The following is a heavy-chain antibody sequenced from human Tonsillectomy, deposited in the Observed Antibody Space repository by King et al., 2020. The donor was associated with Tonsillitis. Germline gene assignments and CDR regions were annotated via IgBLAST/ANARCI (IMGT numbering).Heavy chain of an antibody. D-gene: IGHD1-20*01. Sequence: VTLKESGPGLVKPTETLTLTCSVSGFSLSDAKMGVSWIRQPPGKALEWLAHIFSNDEKSYSTSLKGRVSLSKDTSKSQVVLTMTNMDPVDTATYFCARTTRYNWNYDGMDVWGQGTTVTVSS. J-gene: IGHJ6*02. CDR2: IFSNDEK. CDR1: GFSLSDAKMG. V-gene: IGHV2-26*01. CDR3: ARTTRYNWNYDGMDV.